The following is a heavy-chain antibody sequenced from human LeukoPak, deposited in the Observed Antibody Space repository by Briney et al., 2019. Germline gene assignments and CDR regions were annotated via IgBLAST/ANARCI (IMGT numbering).Heavy chain of an antibody. CDR3: ARDLESGSYAFDI. J-gene: IGHJ3*02. D-gene: IGHD3-3*01. CDR2: IYSGGST. CDR1: GFTVSSNY. Sequence: PGGSLRLSCAASGFTVSSNYMSWVRQAPGKGLEWVSVIYSGGSTYYADSVKGRFTISRDNSKNTLYLQMNSLRAEDTAVYYCARDLESGSYAFDIWGQGTMVTVSS. V-gene: IGHV3-53*01.